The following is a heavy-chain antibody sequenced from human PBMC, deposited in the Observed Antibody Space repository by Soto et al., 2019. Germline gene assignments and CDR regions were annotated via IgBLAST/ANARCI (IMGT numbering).Heavy chain of an antibody. V-gene: IGHV4-38-2*01. CDR3: ARPIYCINGVCSPLYGRDV. J-gene: IGHJ6*02. D-gene: IGHD2-8*01. CDR2: IHHSGTT. CDR1: GYSISSGYK. Sequence: PSETLSLTCAVSGYSISSGYKWGWIRQPPGKGLEWIGSIHHSGTTYYNPSLKSRVTISVDTSKNQFSLKLSSGTAADTAVYYCARPIYCINGVCSPLYGRDVWGQGTTVTVSS.